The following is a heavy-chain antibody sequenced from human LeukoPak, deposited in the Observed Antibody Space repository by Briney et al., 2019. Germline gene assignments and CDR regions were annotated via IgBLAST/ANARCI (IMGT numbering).Heavy chain of an antibody. D-gene: IGHD3-10*01. CDR2: ISAYNGNT. V-gene: IGHV1-18*04. CDR3: AREPYGSGSYYNFYYYYGMDV. J-gene: IGHJ6*02. Sequence: ASVKVSCKASGYTFTSYYMHWVRQAPGQGLEWMGWISAYNGNTNYAQKLQGRVTMTTDTSTSTAYMELRSLRSDDTAVYYCAREPYGSGSYYNFYYYYGMDVWGQGTTVTVSS. CDR1: GYTFTSYY.